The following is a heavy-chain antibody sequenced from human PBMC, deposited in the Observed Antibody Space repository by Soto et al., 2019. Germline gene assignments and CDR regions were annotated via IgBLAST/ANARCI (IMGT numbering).Heavy chain of an antibody. CDR2: ISWDGGST. D-gene: IGHD3-16*01. Sequence: PGGSLRLSCAASGFTFDDYTMHWVRQAPGKGLEWVSLISWDGGSTYYADSVKGRFTISRDNSKNSLYLQMNSLRTEDTALYYCAKGDPAPVEYYFDYWGQGTLVTVSS. J-gene: IGHJ4*02. CDR3: AKGDPAPVEYYFDY. V-gene: IGHV3-43*01. CDR1: GFTFDDYT.